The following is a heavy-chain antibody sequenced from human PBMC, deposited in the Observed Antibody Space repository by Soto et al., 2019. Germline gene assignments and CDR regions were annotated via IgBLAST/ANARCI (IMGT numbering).Heavy chain of an antibody. CDR1: GFTFSSYA. CDR3: ARVIGFGELSGAFDI. J-gene: IGHJ3*02. D-gene: IGHD3-10*01. CDR2: ISYDGSNK. V-gene: IGHV3-30-3*01. Sequence: GGSRRLSCAASGFTFSSYAMHWVRQAPGKGLEWVAVISYDGSNKYYADSVKGRFTISRDNSKNTLYLQMNSLRAEDTAVYYCARVIGFGELSGAFDIWGQGTMVTVSS.